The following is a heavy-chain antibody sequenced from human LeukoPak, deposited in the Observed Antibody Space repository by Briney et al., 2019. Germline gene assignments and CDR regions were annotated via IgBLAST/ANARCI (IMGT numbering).Heavy chain of an antibody. V-gene: IGHV4-4*07. Sequence: PSETLSLTCTVSGGSISSYYWSWIRQPAGKGLEWIGRIYTSGSTNYNPSLKSRVTMSVDTPKNQFSLKLSSVTAADTAVYYCARDSDINPPLEYYYMDVWGKGTTVTVSS. J-gene: IGHJ6*03. CDR2: IYTSGST. CDR1: GGSISSYY. CDR3: ARDSDINPPLEYYYMDV. D-gene: IGHD2-15*01.